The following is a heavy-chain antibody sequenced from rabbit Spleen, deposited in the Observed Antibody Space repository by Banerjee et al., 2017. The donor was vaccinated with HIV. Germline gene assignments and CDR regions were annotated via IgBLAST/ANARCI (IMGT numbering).Heavy chain of an antibody. V-gene: IGHV1S40*01. D-gene: IGHD4-1*01. CDR2: IGSGESGKS. CDR3: GRWNSLNL. Sequence: QQLVESGGDLVKPGASLTLTCTVSGIDLNTYYMCWVRQAPGKGLEWIGCIGSGESGKSYYASWAKGRFTISKASSTTVTLQMTSLTDADTANYFCGRWNSLNLWGPGTLVTVS. CDR1: GIDLNTYY. J-gene: IGHJ4*01.